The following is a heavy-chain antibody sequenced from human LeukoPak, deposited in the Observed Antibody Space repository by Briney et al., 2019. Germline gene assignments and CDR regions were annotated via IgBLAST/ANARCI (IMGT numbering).Heavy chain of an antibody. J-gene: IGHJ4*02. CDR1: GFTFRSYA. CDR2: ISYDGSNK. Sequence: GGSLRLSCEASGFTFRSYAMHWVRQAPGKGLEWVAVISYDGSNKYYADSVKGRFTISRDNAKNSLYLQMNSLRAEDTAVYYCARRRGYSGYWGQGTLVTVSS. CDR3: ARRRGYSGY. D-gene: IGHD5-12*01. V-gene: IGHV3-30-3*01.